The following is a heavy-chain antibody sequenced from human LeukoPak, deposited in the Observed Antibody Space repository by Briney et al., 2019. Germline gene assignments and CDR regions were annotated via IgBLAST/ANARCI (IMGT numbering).Heavy chain of an antibody. Sequence: SETLSLTCAVYGGSFSGYYWSWIRQPPGKGLEWIGEINHSGSTNYNPSLKSRVTISVDTSKNQFSLKLSSVTAADTAVYYCARKCYFRCYLSPRGTFDYWGQGTLVTVSS. CDR3: ARKCYFRCYLSPRGTFDY. D-gene: IGHD3-10*02. V-gene: IGHV4-34*01. CDR2: INHSGST. CDR1: GGSFSGYY. J-gene: IGHJ4*02.